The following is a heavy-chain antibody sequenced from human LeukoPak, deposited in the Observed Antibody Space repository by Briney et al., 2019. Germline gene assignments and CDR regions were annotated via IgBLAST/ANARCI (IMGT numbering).Heavy chain of an antibody. Sequence: GGSLRLSCAASGFTFSDFGMNWVRQAPGKGLEWVASISNGGTEFYADSVKGRFAISRDTSTNTLSLQMNSLGAEDTAVYFCARRTGDTRFCSRFSCFLPDYWGQGTLVTVSS. CDR1: GFTFSDFG. V-gene: IGHV3-30*01. CDR2: ISNGGTE. CDR3: ARRTGDTRFCSRFSCFLPDY. D-gene: IGHD2-2*01. J-gene: IGHJ4*02.